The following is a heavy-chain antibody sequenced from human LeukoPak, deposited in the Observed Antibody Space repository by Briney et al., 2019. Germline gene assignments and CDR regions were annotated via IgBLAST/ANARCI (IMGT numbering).Heavy chain of an antibody. J-gene: IGHJ4*02. V-gene: IGHV3-48*04. CDR3: ARGGGTEHSSSPYYFDY. CDR1: GFTFSSYS. Sequence: GGSLRLSCAASGFTFSSYSMNWVRQAPGKGLDGFSYISSSSSTIYYADSVKGRFTISRDNAKNSLYLQMNSLRAEDTAVYYCARGGGTEHSSSPYYFDYWGQGTLVTVSS. CDR2: ISSSSSTI. D-gene: IGHD6-6*01.